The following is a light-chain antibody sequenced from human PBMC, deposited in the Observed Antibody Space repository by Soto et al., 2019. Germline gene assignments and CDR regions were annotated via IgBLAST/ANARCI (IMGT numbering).Light chain of an antibody. CDR3: QQYNNWPRT. V-gene: IGKV3D-15*01. Sequence: EIVMTQSPATLSVSPGERATLSCRASQTISNNYLAWYQHKPGQAPRLLIYGVSNRAAGIPDRFSGSGSGTEFTLTISSLQSDDFAVYYXQQYNNWPRTFGGGTRVEIK. CDR1: QTISNN. J-gene: IGKJ4*01. CDR2: GVS.